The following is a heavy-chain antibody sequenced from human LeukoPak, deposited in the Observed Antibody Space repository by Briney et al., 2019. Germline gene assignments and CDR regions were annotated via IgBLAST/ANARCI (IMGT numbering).Heavy chain of an antibody. CDR1: GGSISSYY. J-gene: IGHJ1*01. D-gene: IGHD2-2*01. Sequence: SETLSLTCTVSGGSISSYYWSWIRQPPGKGLEWIGYIYYSGSANYKSSLESRVTMTLDTSKNQFSLKLSSVTAPDTAVYYCARKGYCSRTSCYSAFRSPYFQHWGQGTLVTVSS. V-gene: IGHV4-59*12. CDR3: ARKGYCSRTSCYSAFRSPYFQH. CDR2: IYYSGSA.